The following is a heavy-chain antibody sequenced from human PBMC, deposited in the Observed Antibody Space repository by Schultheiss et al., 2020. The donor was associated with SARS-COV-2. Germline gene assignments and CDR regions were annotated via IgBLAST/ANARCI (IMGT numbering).Heavy chain of an antibody. CDR3: AITRRAWFDP. J-gene: IGHJ5*02. V-gene: IGHV3-30*07. CDR1: GFTFSSYA. CDR2: IWYDGSNK. Sequence: GESLKISCVASGFTFSSYAMHWVRQTPDKGLEWVAVIWYDGSNKYYADSVKGRFTISRDNSKNTLYLQMNSLRAEDTAVYYCAITRRAWFDPWGQGTLVTVSS.